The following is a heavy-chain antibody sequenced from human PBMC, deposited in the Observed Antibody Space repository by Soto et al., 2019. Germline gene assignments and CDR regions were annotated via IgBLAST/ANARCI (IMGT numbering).Heavy chain of an antibody. V-gene: IGHV1-18*01. J-gene: IGHJ3*02. CDR2: ISAYNGNT. D-gene: IGHD6-13*01. CDR3: ASSEGLEQLGSFDI. Sequence: ASVKVSCKASGYTFTSYGISWVRQAPGQGLEWMGWISAYNGNTNYAQKLQGRVTMTTDTSTSTAYMELRSLRSDDTAVYYCASSEGLEQLGSFDICGQGTMVTVSS. CDR1: GYTFTSYG.